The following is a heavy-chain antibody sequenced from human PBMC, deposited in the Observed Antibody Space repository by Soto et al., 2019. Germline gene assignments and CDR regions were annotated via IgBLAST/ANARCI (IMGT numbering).Heavy chain of an antibody. J-gene: IGHJ3*02. CDR1: GGTFSSYA. V-gene: IGHV1-69*13. Sequence: WASVKVSCKASGGTFSSYAISWVRQAPGQGLERMGGIIPIFGTANYAQKFQGRVTITADESTSTAYMELSSLRSEDTAVYYCARGRAGKTYDAFDIWGQGAMVTVSS. CDR2: IIPIFGTA. CDR3: ARGRAGKTYDAFDI. D-gene: IGHD3-10*01.